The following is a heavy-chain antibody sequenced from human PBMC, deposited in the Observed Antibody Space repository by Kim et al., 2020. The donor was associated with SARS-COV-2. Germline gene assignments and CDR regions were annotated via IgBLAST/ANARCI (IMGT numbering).Heavy chain of an antibody. D-gene: IGHD5-12*01. J-gene: IGHJ4*02. V-gene: IGHV3-11*01. Sequence: YYAGSVKGRFTIARDNAKNALYLQRNSRRADDTAVYYCARIYDGGDYWGQGTLVTVSS. CDR3: ARIYDGGDY.